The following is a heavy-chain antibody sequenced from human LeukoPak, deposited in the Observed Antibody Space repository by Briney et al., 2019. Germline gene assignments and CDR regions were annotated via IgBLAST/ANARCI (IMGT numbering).Heavy chain of an antibody. J-gene: IGHJ6*03. Sequence: GGSLRLSCAASGFTFSSYSMNWVRQAPGKGLEWVSSISSSSSYIYYADSVKGRFTISRDNAKNSLYLQMNSLRAEDTAVYYCARSRPPVLYYYYYMDVWGKGTTVTISS. V-gene: IGHV3-21*01. CDR2: ISSSSSYI. CDR1: GFTFSSYS. CDR3: ARSRPPVLYYYYYMDV.